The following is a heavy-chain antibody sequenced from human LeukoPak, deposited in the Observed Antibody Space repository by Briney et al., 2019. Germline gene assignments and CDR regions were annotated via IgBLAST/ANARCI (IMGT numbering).Heavy chain of an antibody. V-gene: IGHV4-39*07. D-gene: IGHD2-15*01. Sequence: PSETLSLTCTVSGGSISSSSYYWGWIRQPPGKGLEWIGSIYYSGSTYYNPSLKSRVTISVDTSKNQFSLKLSSVTAADTAVYYCARTRRDCSGGSCYVNWFDPWGQGTLVTVSS. CDR3: ARTRRDCSGGSCYVNWFDP. J-gene: IGHJ5*02. CDR2: IYYSGST. CDR1: GGSISSSSYY.